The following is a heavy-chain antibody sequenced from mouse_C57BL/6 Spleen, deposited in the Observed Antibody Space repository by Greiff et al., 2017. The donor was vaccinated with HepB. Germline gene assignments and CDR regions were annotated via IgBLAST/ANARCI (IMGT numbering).Heavy chain of an antibody. CDR1: GYAFSSSW. CDR3: ARDLLMDY. Sequence: VKLQQSGPELVKPGASVKISCKASGYAFSSSWMNWVKQRPGQGLEWIGRIYPGDGDTNYNGKFKGKATLTADKSSSTAYMQLSSLASEDSAFYFCARDLLMDYWGQGTSVTVSS. V-gene: IGHV1-82*01. CDR2: IYPGDGDT. J-gene: IGHJ4*01.